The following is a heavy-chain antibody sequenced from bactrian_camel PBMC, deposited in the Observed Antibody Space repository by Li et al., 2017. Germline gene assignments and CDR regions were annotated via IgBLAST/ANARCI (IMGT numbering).Heavy chain of an antibody. CDR1: GVTFDDAD. D-gene: IGHD1*01. V-gene: IGHV3S55*01. CDR2: IGINGRA. J-gene: IGHJ4*01. CDR3: ATSSRSDWKSSR. Sequence: HVQLVESGGGSVQAGGSLILSCTGSGVTFDDADMGWYRQAPGNECELVGTIGINGRAEVAGSLKGRFTISKDKSKYTLYLQMHSLQPEDTGMYYCATSSRSDWKSSRFGVRGPRSPSP.